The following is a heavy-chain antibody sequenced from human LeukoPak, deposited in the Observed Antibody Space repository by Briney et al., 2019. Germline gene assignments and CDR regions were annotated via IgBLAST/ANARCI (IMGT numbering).Heavy chain of an antibody. CDR1: GGSISSSSYY. D-gene: IGHD5-12*01. CDR2: IYYSGST. Sequence: SETLSLTCTVSGGSISSSSYYWGWIRQPPGKGLEWIGSIYYSGSTYYNPSLKSRVTISVDTSKNRFSLKLSSVTAADTAVYYCARDQYSGYGVDYWGQGTLVTVSS. CDR3: ARDQYSGYGVDY. J-gene: IGHJ4*02. V-gene: IGHV4-39*07.